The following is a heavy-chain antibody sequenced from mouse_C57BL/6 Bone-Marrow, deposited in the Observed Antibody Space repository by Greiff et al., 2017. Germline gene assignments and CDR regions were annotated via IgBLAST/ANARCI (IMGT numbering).Heavy chain of an antibody. J-gene: IGHJ3*01. Sequence: VLLVESGAELARPGASVQLSCKASGYTFTSYGMSWVKQSTGQGLEWIGEIYPRGGNTYYNQKFKGKATLTADKSSSTAYIELRSLTSEDSAAYYCARSYGSQDTCAYWGRGTRVTVSA. D-gene: IGHD2-2*01. V-gene: IGHV1-81*01. CDR1: GYTFTSYG. CDR2: IYPRGGNT. CDR3: ARSYGSQDTCAY.